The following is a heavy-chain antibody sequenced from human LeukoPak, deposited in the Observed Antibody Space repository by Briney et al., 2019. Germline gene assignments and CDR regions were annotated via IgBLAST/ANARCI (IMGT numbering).Heavy chain of an antibody. CDR1: GFTFSNYA. J-gene: IGHJ4*02. V-gene: IGHV3-23*01. CDR2: ITGSDDRT. D-gene: IGHD3-22*01. CDR3: AKGPQLNSGYHPEY. Sequence: GGSLRLSCAASGFTFSNYALTWVRQAPGKGLEWVSTITGSDDRTYYADSVKGRFTIQRDSSENTLHLQLNSLRAEDSAIYYCAKGPQLNSGYHPEYWGQGTLVTVSS.